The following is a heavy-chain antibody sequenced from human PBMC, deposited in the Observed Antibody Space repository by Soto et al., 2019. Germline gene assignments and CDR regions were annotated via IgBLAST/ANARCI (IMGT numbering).Heavy chain of an antibody. CDR1: GYTFTSYG. CDR3: ARAPDYDSSGYYGYYFDY. V-gene: IGHV1-18*01. J-gene: IGHJ4*02. Sequence: ASVKVSCKASGYTFTSYGISWVRQAPGQGLEWMGWISAYNGNTNYAQKLQGRVTMTTDTSTSTAYMELRSLRSDDTAVYYCARAPDYDSSGYYGYYFDYWGQGTLVTVSS. D-gene: IGHD3-22*01. CDR2: ISAYNGNT.